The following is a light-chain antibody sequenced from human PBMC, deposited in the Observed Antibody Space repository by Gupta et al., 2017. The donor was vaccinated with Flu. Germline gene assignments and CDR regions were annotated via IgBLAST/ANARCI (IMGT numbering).Light chain of an antibody. CDR3: QTWDTGIRV. CDR1: SGHSNNA. CDR2: INSDGSH. V-gene: IGLV4-69*01. Sequence: QLVLTQSPSASASLGASVTLTCTLSSGHSNNAIAWHQQQPEKGPRYLMKINSDGSHKKRDGLHGLFSGSSSGAERYLTIASLQAEAEDDYYCQTWDTGIRVFGGGTKLTVL. J-gene: IGLJ3*02.